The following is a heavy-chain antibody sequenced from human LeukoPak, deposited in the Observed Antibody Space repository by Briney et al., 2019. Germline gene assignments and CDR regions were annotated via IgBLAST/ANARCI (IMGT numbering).Heavy chain of an antibody. CDR1: GFTFSSYS. V-gene: IGHV3-21*01. J-gene: IGHJ4*02. CDR3: ARNGWFGELLGHFDY. D-gene: IGHD3-10*01. CDR2: ISSSSSYI. Sequence: EPGGSLRLSCAASGFTFSSYSMNWVRQAPGKGLEWVSSISSSSSYIYYADSVKGRFTISRDNAKNSLYLQMNSLRAEDTAVYYCARNGWFGELLGHFDYWGQGTLVTVSS.